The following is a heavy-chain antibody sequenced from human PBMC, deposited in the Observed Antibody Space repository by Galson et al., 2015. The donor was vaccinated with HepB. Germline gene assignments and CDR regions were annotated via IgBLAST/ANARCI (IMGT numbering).Heavy chain of an antibody. V-gene: IGHV1-2*04. CDR2: INPNSGGT. Sequence: SVKVSCKASGYTFTGYYMHWVRQAPGQGLEWIGWINPNSGGTNYAQKFQGWVTMTRDTSISTAYMELSRLRSDDTAVYYCARSSLGGRMDYWGQGTLVTVSS. J-gene: IGHJ4*02. CDR3: ARSSLGGRMDY. CDR1: GYTFTGYY. D-gene: IGHD1-26*01.